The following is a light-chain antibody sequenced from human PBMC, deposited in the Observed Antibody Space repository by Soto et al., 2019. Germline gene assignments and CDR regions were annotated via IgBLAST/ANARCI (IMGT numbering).Light chain of an antibody. Sequence: DIQLTQSPSFLSASVGDRVTITCRASQGISSPLAWYRQKPGKAPELLIHTASTLQSGVPSRFSGSGYGTEFTLTISSLQPEDFATYYCQHRHSYPVTFGQGTRLEIK. J-gene: IGKJ5*01. CDR3: QHRHSYPVT. CDR2: TAS. CDR1: QGISSP. V-gene: IGKV1-9*01.